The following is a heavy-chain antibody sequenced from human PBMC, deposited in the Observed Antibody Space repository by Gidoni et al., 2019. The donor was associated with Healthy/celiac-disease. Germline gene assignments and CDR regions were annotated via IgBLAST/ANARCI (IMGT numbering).Heavy chain of an antibody. V-gene: IGHV4-39*07. D-gene: IGHD3-10*01. J-gene: IGHJ5*02. Sequence: QLQLQESGPGLVKPSETLSLTCTVSGGSISSSSYYWGWIRQPPGKGLEWIGSIYYSGSTYYNPSLKSRVTISVDTSKNQFSLKLSSVTAADTAVYYCARDGTEVLLWFGEFSNWFDPWGQGTLVTVSS. CDR2: IYYSGST. CDR1: GGSISSSSYY. CDR3: ARDGTEVLLWFGEFSNWFDP.